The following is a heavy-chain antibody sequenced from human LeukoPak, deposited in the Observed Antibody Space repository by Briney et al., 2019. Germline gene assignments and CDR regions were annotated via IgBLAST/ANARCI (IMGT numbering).Heavy chain of an antibody. V-gene: IGHV1-8*01. D-gene: IGHD6-13*01. CDR2: MNPNSGNT. CDR3: ARGGPSGIAAAGDYYYYGMDV. J-gene: IGHJ6*02. CDR1: GYTFTSYD. Sequence: GASVKVSCKASGYTFTSYDINWVRQATGQGLEWMGWMNPNSGNTGYAQKFQGRVTMTRNTSISTAYMELSSLRSEDTAVYYCARGGPSGIAAAGDYYYYGMDVWGQGTTVTVSS.